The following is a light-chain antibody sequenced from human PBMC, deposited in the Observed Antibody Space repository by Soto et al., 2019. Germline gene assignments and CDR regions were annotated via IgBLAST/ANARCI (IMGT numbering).Light chain of an antibody. CDR2: AAS. CDR3: QQSYSTTWT. Sequence: DIQMTQSPSSLSASVGDRVTITCRASQGISTYLNWYEQKPGKAPKLLIYAASSLQSGVPSRFSGSESETDFTLTISSLQPEDFANYSCQQSYSTTWTFGQGTKVDNK. CDR1: QGISTY. V-gene: IGKV1-39*01. J-gene: IGKJ1*01.